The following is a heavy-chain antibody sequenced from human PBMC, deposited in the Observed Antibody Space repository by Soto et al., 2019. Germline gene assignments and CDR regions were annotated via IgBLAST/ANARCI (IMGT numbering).Heavy chain of an antibody. CDR1: GFTFDDYA. Sequence: GGSLRLSCAASGFTFDDYAMHWVRQAPGKGLEWVSGISWNSGSIGYADSVKGRFTISRDNAKNSLYLQMNSLRAEDTALYYWAKDMAPDVVPSSVLDYWGQGTLVTVS. CDR3: AKDMAPDVVPSSVLDY. V-gene: IGHV3-9*01. D-gene: IGHD2-21*01. J-gene: IGHJ4*02. CDR2: ISWNSGSI.